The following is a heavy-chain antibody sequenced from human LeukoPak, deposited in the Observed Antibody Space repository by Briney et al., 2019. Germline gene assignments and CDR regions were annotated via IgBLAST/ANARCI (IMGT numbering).Heavy chain of an antibody. Sequence: SETLSLTCTVSGGSFSGFLWSWIRQPPGKGLEWIGEINHIGENTNYTPSLKSRVTISVNTSTNQFSLQLSSVPAADTAVYFCTRSGLPGMRKYPRPDYYYYGMDVWGQGTAVTVSS. J-gene: IGHJ6*02. CDR2: INHIGENT. CDR3: TRSGLPGMRKYPRPDYYYYGMDV. CDR1: GGSFSGFL. V-gene: IGHV4-34*01. D-gene: IGHD1-14*01.